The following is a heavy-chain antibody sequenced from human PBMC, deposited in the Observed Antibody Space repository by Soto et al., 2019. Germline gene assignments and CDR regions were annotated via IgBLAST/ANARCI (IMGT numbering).Heavy chain of an antibody. CDR3: ASGGAARPDY. CDR1: GFTFTNYG. CDR2: ISGDSSTK. D-gene: IGHD6-6*01. V-gene: IGHV3-48*02. Sequence: EVQLVQSGGGLVQPGGSMRLSCAASGFTFTNYGINWVRQAPGKGQEWVSYISGDSSTKNYADSVKDRFTISRDIAWNSVYLKMNRMRDEDTAVYYCASGGAARPDYWGQGTLVIVSS. J-gene: IGHJ4*02.